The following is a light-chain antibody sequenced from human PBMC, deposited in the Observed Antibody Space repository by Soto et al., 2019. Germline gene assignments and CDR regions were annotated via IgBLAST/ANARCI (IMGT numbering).Light chain of an antibody. CDR3: SSYTSSSTLYV. V-gene: IGLV2-14*01. J-gene: IGLJ1*01. CDR1: SSDIGGYNY. CDR2: EVS. Sequence: ALTQPASVSGSPGQSITISCTGTSSDIGGYNYVSWYQQHPGKAPKLMIYEVSNRPSGISNRFSGSKSGNTASLTISGLQAEDEADYYCSSYTSSSTLYVFGTGTKGTVL.